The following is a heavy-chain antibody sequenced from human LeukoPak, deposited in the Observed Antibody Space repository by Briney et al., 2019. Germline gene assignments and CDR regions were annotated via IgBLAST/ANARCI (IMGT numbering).Heavy chain of an antibody. J-gene: IGHJ4*02. CDR1: GYTFTSYY. CDR3: ARVRCSGSSCSSYYFDY. D-gene: IGHD2-15*01. CDR2: INPSGGST. Sequence: PGASVKVSCKTSGYTFTSYYMHWVRQAPGQGLEWMGIINPSGGSTSYARKFQGRVTMTRDTSTSTVYMELSSLRAEDTAVYYCARVRCSGSSCSSYYFDYWGQGTLVTVSS. V-gene: IGHV1-46*01.